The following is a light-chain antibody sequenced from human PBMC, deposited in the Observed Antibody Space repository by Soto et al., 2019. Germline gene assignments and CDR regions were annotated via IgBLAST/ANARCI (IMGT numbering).Light chain of an antibody. CDR1: QSVSSSY. V-gene: IGKV3-20*01. CDR3: QQYGGVPYT. Sequence: EIVLTQSPGTLSLSPGERATLSCRASQSVSSSYLAWYQQKPGQAPRLLIYGASSRATGIPDRFSGSGSGTDFTLTISRLEPEGFAIYYCQQYGGVPYTFGQGTKVDIK. CDR2: GAS. J-gene: IGKJ2*01.